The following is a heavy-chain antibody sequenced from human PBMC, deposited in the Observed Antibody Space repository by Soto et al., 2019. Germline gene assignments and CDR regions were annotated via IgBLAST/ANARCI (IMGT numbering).Heavy chain of an antibody. CDR2: IYYSGST. CDR1: GGSISSYY. V-gene: IGHV4-59*08. CDR3: ARLQKYSGSYYIDY. J-gene: IGHJ4*02. D-gene: IGHD1-26*01. Sequence: SETLSLTCTVSGGSISSYYWSWIRQPPGKGLEWIGYIYYSGSTNYNPSLKSRVTISVDTSKNQFSLKLSSVTAADTAVYYCARLQKYSGSYYIDYSGQGTLVTVSS.